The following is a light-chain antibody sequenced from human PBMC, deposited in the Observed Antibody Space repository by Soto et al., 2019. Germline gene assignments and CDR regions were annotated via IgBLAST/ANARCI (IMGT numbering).Light chain of an antibody. CDR1: QSVNSN. Sequence: EMVMTQSPAILSVSPGESATLSCRASQSVNSNYLAWYQQHPGQPPRLLIYGISTRATGIPARFGGSGSGTEFSLTISSLQSEDFAVYYCQQYSKWPITFGQGTRLENK. CDR3: QQYSKWPIT. V-gene: IGKV3-15*01. CDR2: GIS. J-gene: IGKJ5*01.